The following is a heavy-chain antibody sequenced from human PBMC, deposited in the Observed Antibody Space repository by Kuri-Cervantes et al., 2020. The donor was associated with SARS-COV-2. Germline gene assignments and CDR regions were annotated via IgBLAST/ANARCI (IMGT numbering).Heavy chain of an antibody. V-gene: IGHV3-30*03. D-gene: IGHD5-18*01. Sequence: GESLKISCAASGFTFSSYGMHWVRQAPGKGLEWVAVISYDGSNKYYADSVKGRFTISRDNSKNTLYLQVNSLRAEDTAVYYCARHARRGYSYGPWDYWGQGTLVTVSS. CDR1: GFTFSSYG. J-gene: IGHJ4*02. CDR2: ISYDGSNK. CDR3: ARHARRGYSYGPWDY.